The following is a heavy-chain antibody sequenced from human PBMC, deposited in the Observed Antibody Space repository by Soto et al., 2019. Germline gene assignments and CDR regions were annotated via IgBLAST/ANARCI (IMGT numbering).Heavy chain of an antibody. Sequence: QVQLVESGGGVVQPGRSLRLSCAASGFNFSSYVMHWVRQAPGKGLEWVAVIWYDGGNKTYADSVKGRLTISSKNSKNTLYLQMNSLRAEDTAVYYCARDGQWLPRDGLRSSYYFDYWGQGTLVTVSS. D-gene: IGHD6-19*01. CDR1: GFNFSSYV. CDR3: ARDGQWLPRDGLRSSYYFDY. CDR2: IWYDGGNK. J-gene: IGHJ4*02. V-gene: IGHV3-33*01.